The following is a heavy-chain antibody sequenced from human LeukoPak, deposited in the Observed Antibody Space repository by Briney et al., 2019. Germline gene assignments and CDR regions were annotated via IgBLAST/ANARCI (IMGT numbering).Heavy chain of an antibody. CDR3: ARVGYSGYDYDY. V-gene: IGHV3-23*01. CDR1: GFTFSSYA. CDR2: ISDSGGST. Sequence: PGGSLRLSCAASGFTFSSYAMSWVRQAPGQGLEWVSGISDSGGSTYYADSVEGRCTSSRDNSKDALYLQMSSLRAEDTAVYYCARVGYSGYDYDYWGQGTLVTVSS. D-gene: IGHD5-12*01. J-gene: IGHJ4*02.